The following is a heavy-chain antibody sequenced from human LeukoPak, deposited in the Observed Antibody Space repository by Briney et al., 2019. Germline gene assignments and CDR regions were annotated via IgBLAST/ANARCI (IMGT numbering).Heavy chain of an antibody. J-gene: IGHJ4*02. V-gene: IGHV3-11*01. CDR1: GFTFSDFH. D-gene: IGHD6-19*01. CDR3: AKAASAHSPGHGSIAVAGPFDY. CDR2: ISGSGYAI. Sequence: KPGGSLRLSCTASGFTFSDFHVSWIRQAPGKGLEWVSHISGSGYAIHHPGSVKGRFTISRDNAKNSLYLQMNSLRAEDTAVYYCAKAASAHSPGHGSIAVAGPFDYWGQGTLSPSPQ.